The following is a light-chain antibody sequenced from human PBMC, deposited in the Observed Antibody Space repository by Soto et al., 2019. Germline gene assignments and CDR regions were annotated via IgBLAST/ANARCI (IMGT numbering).Light chain of an antibody. J-gene: IGKJ3*01. CDR2: GAS. CDR1: QSVSSSN. Sequence: EIVMTQSPATLSVSPGERATLSCRASQSVSSSNLAWYQQKPGQAPRLLIYGASIRATGIPARFSGSGSGTEFTLTISSLQSEDFAVYYCQQYGSSPAFGPGTKVDI. V-gene: IGKV3-15*01. CDR3: QQYGSSPA.